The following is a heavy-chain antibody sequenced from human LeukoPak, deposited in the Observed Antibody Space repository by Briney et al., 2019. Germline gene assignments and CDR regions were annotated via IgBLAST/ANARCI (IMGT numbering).Heavy chain of an antibody. V-gene: IGHV3-7*01. CDR1: GFTFSNNW. Sequence: GGSLRLSCAASGFTFSNNWMSWVRQAPGKGLEWVANIKRDGSEKYYVDSVKGRFTISRDNTKNSLYPQMNSLRADDTAIYYCARDDFSGSYCDWGQGTLVTVSS. CDR3: ARDDFSGSYCD. D-gene: IGHD1-26*01. CDR2: IKRDGSEK. J-gene: IGHJ4*02.